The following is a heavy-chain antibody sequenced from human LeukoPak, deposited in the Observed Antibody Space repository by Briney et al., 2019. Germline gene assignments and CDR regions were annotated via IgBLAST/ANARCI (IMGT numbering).Heavy chain of an antibody. J-gene: IGHJ4*02. CDR2: IRGKVYGETT. CDR3: ARGSDSNFGARDGFDY. V-gene: IGHV3-49*04. D-gene: IGHD3-16*01. CDR1: GFSFDDYA. Sequence: GGSLRLSCSVSGFSFDDYAMNWVRQAPGKGLEWVGFIRGKVYGETTDYAASVKGRFIISRDEFDSIVYLQMNSLKSEDTAVYYCARGSDSNFGARDGFDYWGQGTLVTVSS.